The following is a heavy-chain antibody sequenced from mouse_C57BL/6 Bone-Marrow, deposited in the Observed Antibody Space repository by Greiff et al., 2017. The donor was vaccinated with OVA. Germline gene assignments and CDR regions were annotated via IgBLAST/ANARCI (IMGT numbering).Heavy chain of an antibody. CDR3: ARREEYGYGKCTWFAY. D-gene: IGHD2-10*02. V-gene: IGHV1-4*01. Sequence: QVQLQQSGAELARPGASVKMSCKASGYTFTSYTMHWVKQRPGQGLEWIGYINPSSGYTKYNQKFKDKATLTADKSSSTAYMQLSSLTSEDSAVYYCARREEYGYGKCTWFAYWGQGTLVTVSA. J-gene: IGHJ3*01. CDR1: GYTFTSYT. CDR2: INPSSGYT.